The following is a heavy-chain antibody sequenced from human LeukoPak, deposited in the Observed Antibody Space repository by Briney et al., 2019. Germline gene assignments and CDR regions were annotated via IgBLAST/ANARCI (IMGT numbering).Heavy chain of an antibody. CDR2: INPNSGGT. CDR3: ARDSRLRYFDWLSSGLYYFDY. J-gene: IGHJ4*02. CDR1: GYTFTGYY. V-gene: IGHV1-2*02. D-gene: IGHD3-9*01. Sequence: ASVKVSCKASGYTFTGYYMHWVRQAPGQGLEWTGWINPNSGGTNYAQKFQGRVTMTRDTSISTAYMELSRLRSDDTAVYYCARDSRLRYFDWLSSGLYYFDYWGQGTLVTVSS.